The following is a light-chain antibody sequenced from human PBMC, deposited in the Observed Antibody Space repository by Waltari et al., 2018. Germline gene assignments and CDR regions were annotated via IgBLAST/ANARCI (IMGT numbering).Light chain of an antibody. Sequence: SYGLTQPPSVSVAPGGTATITCDRNNIGSESVHWYQQEPGQPPVLVICDGSDRPSGIPGRFSGSKSGNTASLTVSGLQAEDEADYYCSSFAGTNDFVLFGGGTRLTVL. CDR1: NIGSES. CDR2: DGS. CDR3: SSFAGTNDFVL. J-gene: IGLJ2*01. V-gene: IGLV3-21*01.